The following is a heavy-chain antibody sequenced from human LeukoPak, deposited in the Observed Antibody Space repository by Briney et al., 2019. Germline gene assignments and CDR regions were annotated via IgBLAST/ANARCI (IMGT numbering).Heavy chain of an antibody. CDR1: GFTIGPYA. V-gene: IGHV3-43*02. Sequence: GGALRLSCAASGFTIGPYAMYWVRQGPGRGLEWVSVIKADGSGTFYADSVRGRFTTSRDNSKNSLYLQMSSLISEDTALYYCATWAFYHNLDVWGQGTTVIVS. D-gene: IGHD2/OR15-2a*01. CDR3: ATWAFYHNLDV. CDR2: IKADGSGT. J-gene: IGHJ6*02.